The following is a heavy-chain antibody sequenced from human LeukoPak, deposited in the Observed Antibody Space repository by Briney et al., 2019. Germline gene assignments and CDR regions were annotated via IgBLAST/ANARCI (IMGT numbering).Heavy chain of an antibody. CDR3: ARDMADGSGTDF. Sequence: SESLSLTCTVSGASISHYYWSWIRQPAGKGMGWIGRLYTSGSTDYHPSLKSRVTISVDKSNNQFSLKLNSVTAADTALYYCARDMADGSGTDFWGQGTLVTVSS. CDR2: LYTSGST. J-gene: IGHJ4*02. CDR1: GASISHYY. D-gene: IGHD6-19*01. V-gene: IGHV4-4*07.